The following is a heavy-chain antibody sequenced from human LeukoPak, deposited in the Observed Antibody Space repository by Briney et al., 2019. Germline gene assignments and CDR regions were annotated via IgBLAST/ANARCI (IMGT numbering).Heavy chain of an antibody. CDR1: GVTNS. V-gene: IGHV3-23*01. D-gene: IGHD1-26*01. J-gene: IGHJ6*03. CDR3: AAWDPNFYYMYV. CDR2: ISASGDAT. Sequence: GGSLRLSCAMSGVTNSMCCVRQVPGAAREWVSSISASGDATHNTGSVKGRFTITRDNSKKTIYLQTNSLRVDDTAKYACAAWDPNFYYMYVWGKGTTVTVSS.